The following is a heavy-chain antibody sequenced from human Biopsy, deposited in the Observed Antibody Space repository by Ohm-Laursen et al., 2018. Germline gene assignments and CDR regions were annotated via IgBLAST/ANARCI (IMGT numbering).Heavy chain of an antibody. V-gene: IGHV4-59*01. CDR2: IYYSGST. J-gene: IGHJ4*02. CDR3: ARVGAGAPSIDYFDY. CDR1: GGSIGSFF. Sequence: TLSLTCTVSGGSIGSFFWSWIQQPPGKGLEWIGYIYYSGSTNYNPSLRSRVTISVDRSKNQFSLELSSVTAADTAVYYCARVGAGAPSIDYFDYWGQGALVTVSS. D-gene: IGHD1-26*01.